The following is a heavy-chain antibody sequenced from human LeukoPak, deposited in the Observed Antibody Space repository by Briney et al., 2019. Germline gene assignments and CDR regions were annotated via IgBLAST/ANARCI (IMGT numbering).Heavy chain of an antibody. V-gene: IGHV1-24*01. D-gene: IGHD3-9*01. CDR2: FDPEDGET. CDR1: GYTLTELS. Sequence: ALVKVSCKVSGYTLTELSMHWVRQAPGKGLEWMGGFDPEDGETIYAQKFQGRVTMTEDTSTDTAYMELSSLRSEDTAVYYCATLGYDILTGYYPNWFDPWGQGTLVTVSS. J-gene: IGHJ5*02. CDR3: ATLGYDILTGYYPNWFDP.